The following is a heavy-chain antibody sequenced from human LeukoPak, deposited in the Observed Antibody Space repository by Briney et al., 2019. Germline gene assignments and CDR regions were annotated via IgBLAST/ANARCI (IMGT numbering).Heavy chain of an antibody. J-gene: IGHJ4*02. CDR1: GFTFSNYA. Sequence: GGSLRLSCAASGFTFSNYAMSWVRQAPGKGLEWVSVICGSGGGTYYADSVKGRFTGSRDNSRNTLYVQMNSLRAEDTAVYYCAKGLGDSIGYYGRPIDYWGQGTLVTVSS. CDR3: AKGLGDSIGYYGRPIDY. D-gene: IGHD3-22*01. V-gene: IGHV3-23*01. CDR2: ICGSGGGT.